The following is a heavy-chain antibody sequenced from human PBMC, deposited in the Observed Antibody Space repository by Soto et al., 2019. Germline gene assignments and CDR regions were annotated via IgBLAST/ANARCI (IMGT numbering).Heavy chain of an antibody. CDR2: ISSSSSYI. D-gene: IGHD3-3*01. CDR3: ARDGGRFLESSYGMDV. V-gene: IGHV3-21*01. Sequence: PGGSLRLSCAASGFTFSSYSMNWVRQAPGKGLEWVSSISSSSSYIYYADSVKGRFTISRDNAKNSLYLQMNSLRAEDTAVYYCARDGGRFLESSYGMDVWGQGTTVTVSS. J-gene: IGHJ6*02. CDR1: GFTFSSYS.